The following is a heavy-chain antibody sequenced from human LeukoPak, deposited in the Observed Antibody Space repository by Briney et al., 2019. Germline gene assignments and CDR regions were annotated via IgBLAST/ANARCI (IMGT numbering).Heavy chain of an antibody. Sequence: SETLSLTCTVSGGSISSSSYYWGWIRQPPGKGLEWIGSIYYSRSTYYNPSLKSRVTISVDTSKNQFSLKLSSVTAADTAVYYCARGGSIFGVVIPHDYWGQGTLVTVSS. D-gene: IGHD3-3*01. CDR1: GGSISSSSYY. CDR3: ARGGSIFGVVIPHDY. CDR2: IYYSRST. V-gene: IGHV4-39*07. J-gene: IGHJ4*02.